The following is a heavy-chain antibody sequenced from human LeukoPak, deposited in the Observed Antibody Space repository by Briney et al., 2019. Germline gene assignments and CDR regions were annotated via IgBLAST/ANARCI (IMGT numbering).Heavy chain of an antibody. D-gene: IGHD3-22*01. Sequence: PGGSLRLSCAASGFSFSNYAMRWVRQAPGKGLEWVSGISGSGYTTDYADSVKGRLTISRDNSKNTLYLQMSSRRVEDTAVYYCAKDTDSSGYSPFDNWGQGTLVAVSS. J-gene: IGHJ4*02. CDR3: AKDTDSSGYSPFDN. V-gene: IGHV3-23*01. CDR2: ISGSGYTT. CDR1: GFSFSNYA.